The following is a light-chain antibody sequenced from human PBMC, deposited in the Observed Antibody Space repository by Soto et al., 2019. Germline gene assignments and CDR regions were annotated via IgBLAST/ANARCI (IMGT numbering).Light chain of an antibody. CDR3: SSYTSGNTRV. Sequence: QSALTQPASVSGSPGQSITISCTGTSSDVGDYNYVSWYQQHPGKAPKLMIYDVSNRPSGVSNRFSGSKSGNTASLTISGLQAEDEADYYCSSYTSGNTRVFGGGTPLTVL. CDR2: DVS. CDR1: SSDVGDYNY. J-gene: IGLJ2*01. V-gene: IGLV2-14*01.